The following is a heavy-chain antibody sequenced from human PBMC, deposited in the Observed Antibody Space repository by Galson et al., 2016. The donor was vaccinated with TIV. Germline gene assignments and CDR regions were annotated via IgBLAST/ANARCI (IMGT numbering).Heavy chain of an antibody. V-gene: IGHV5-51*03. Sequence: SGAEVKKPGESLKISCKASGYTFKNQWIGWVRQMPGKGLEWMGIIYPGDSDTRYSPSFQGQVTISADKSLSTAYLQWSSLKASDTAMYYCAREPRSGNYFDYWGQGALVTVSS. CDR2: IYPGDSDT. CDR1: GYTFKNQW. CDR3: AREPRSGNYFDY. D-gene: IGHD2-15*01. J-gene: IGHJ4*02.